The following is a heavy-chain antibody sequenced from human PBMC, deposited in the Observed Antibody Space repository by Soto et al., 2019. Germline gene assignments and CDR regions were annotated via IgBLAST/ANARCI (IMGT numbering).Heavy chain of an antibody. CDR3: ARVMVAATLSYYYYYGMDV. J-gene: IGHJ6*02. CDR2: IIPIFGTA. D-gene: IGHD2-15*01. Sequence: ASVKVSCKASGGTFSSYAISWLRQAPGQGLEWMGGIIPIFGTANYAQKFQGRVTITADESTSTAYMELSSLRSEDTAVYYCARVMVAATLSYYYYYGMDVWGQGTTVTVSS. V-gene: IGHV1-69*13. CDR1: GGTFSSYA.